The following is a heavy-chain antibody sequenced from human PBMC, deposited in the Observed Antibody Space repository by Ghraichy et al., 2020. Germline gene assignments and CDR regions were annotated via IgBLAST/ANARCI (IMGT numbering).Heavy chain of an antibody. CDR1: GGSVRGYY. D-gene: IGHD3-3*01. V-gene: IGHV4-34*01. CDR3: ARATILGGMDV. J-gene: IGHJ6*02. Sequence: SETLSLTCAVYGGSVRGYYWTWIRQPPGKGLEYIGEIDYTGGTDHNPSLRSRVTMSVDTSRNHFSLKLSSLTAADTAVYYCARATILGGMDVWGQGTTVIVS. CDR2: IDYTGGT.